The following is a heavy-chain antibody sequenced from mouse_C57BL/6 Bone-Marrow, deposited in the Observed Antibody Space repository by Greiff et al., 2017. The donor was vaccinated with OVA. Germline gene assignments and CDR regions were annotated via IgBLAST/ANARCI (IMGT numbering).Heavy chain of an antibody. V-gene: IGHV1-64*01. CDR1: GYTFTSYW. CDR3: AVNWAGLAY. CDR2: IHPNSGST. D-gene: IGHD4-1*01. J-gene: IGHJ3*01. Sequence: QVQLQQPGAELVKPGASVKLSCKASGYTFTSYWMHWVRQRPGQGLEWIGMIHPNSGSTTYNEKFSSKATLTIDKSSSTAYMQLSSLTSEDAAVYYVAVNWAGLAYWGQGTLVTVSA.